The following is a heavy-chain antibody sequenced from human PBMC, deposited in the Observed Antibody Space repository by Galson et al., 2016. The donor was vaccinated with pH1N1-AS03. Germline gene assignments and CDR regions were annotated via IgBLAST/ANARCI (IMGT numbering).Heavy chain of an antibody. Sequence: SVKVSCKASGPTLTANYLHWVRQAPGQGLEWLGWINLDSGTTSYSQEFQGIVVMTRDTSINTAFLEMKRLKSDDSAVYYCARIQRLGGSGFDPWGQGTLVTVSS. CDR2: INLDSGTT. CDR3: ARIQRLGGSGFDP. J-gene: IGHJ5*02. D-gene: IGHD1-26*01. CDR1: GPTLTANY. V-gene: IGHV1-2*02.